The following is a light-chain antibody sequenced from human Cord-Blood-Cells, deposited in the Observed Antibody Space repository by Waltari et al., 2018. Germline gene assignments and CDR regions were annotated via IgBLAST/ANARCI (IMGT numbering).Light chain of an antibody. J-gene: IGKJ4*01. V-gene: IGKV3-15*01. CDR3: QPYQNWTLN. Sequence: SSRATAGVSSNVSGDQKKPGQAPRTHVYGASTRANGITARFRGSGSGTECPLTISSLQCEDFGVYYCQPYQNWTLNFGGGNKVEIK. CDR2: GAS. CDR1: AGVSSN.